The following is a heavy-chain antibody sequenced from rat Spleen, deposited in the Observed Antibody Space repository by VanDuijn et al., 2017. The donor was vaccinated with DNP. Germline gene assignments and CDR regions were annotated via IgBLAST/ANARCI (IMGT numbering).Heavy chain of an antibody. D-gene: IGHD1-2*01. CDR1: GYSITSNY. V-gene: IGHV3-1*01. CDR3: ARSGSSYEGDYFDY. J-gene: IGHJ2*01. CDR2: ISYSGST. Sequence: EVQLQESGPGLVKPSQSLSLTCSVTGYSITSNYWGWIRKFPGNKMEWIGHISYSGSTSYNPSLKSRISITRDTSKNQFFLQLNSVTTEVTATYYCARSGSSYEGDYFDYWGQGVMVTVSS.